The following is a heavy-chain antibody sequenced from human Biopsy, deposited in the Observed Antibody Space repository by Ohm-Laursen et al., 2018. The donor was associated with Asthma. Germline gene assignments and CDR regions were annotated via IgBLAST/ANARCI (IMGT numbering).Heavy chain of an antibody. Sequence: SDTLSLTCGVSGGYTGSSDHHWAWIRQAPGKGLEWIGFVFWSGSTHYSRSLERRVSISIDTATNEFSMKLWSVTPADTAVYFCARVVSYGDIYFGIDVWGPGNTVVVS. J-gene: IGHJ6*02. CDR3: ARVVSYGDIYFGIDV. V-gene: IGHV4-30-4*02. CDR2: VFWSGST. CDR1: GGYTGSSDHH. D-gene: IGHD4-17*01.